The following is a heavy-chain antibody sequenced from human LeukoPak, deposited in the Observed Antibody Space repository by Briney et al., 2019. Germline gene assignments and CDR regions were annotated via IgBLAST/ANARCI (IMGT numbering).Heavy chain of an antibody. CDR2: IYYSGST. J-gene: IGHJ6*02. CDR3: ARDVRGCGGDFDDCEYYYNGMDV. Sequence: SETLSLTCTVSGGSISSSSYYWGWIRQPPGKGLEWIGSIYYSGSTYYNPSLKSRVTISVDTSKNQFSLKLSSVTAADTAIYYCARDVRGCGGDFDDCEYYYNGMDVWGQGTTVTVSS. CDR1: GGSISSSSYY. V-gene: IGHV4-39*07. D-gene: IGHD2-21*02.